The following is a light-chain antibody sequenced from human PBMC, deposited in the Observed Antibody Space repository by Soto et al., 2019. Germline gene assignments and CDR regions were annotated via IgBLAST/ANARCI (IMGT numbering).Light chain of an antibody. CDR1: QSVSSY. J-gene: IGKJ4*01. CDR2: DAS. V-gene: IGKV3-11*01. Sequence: EIVLTQSPATLSLSPGERATLSCGASQSVSSYLAWYQQKPGQAPRLLIFDASNRATGIPARFSGSGSGTDFTLTISSLEPEDFAVYYCHQRSDWPFTFGGGTKVEIK. CDR3: HQRSDWPFT.